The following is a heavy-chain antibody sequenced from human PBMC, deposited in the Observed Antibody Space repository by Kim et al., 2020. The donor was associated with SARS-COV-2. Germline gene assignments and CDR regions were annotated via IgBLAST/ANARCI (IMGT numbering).Heavy chain of an antibody. CDR1: GGSFSGYY. CDR2: INHSGST. J-gene: IGHJ4*02. D-gene: IGHD3-22*01. V-gene: IGHV4-34*01. CDR3: ARLCRAGLIYYDSSGYGKGCPDY. Sequence: SETLSLTCAVYGGSFSGYYWSWIRQPPGKGLEWIGEINHSGSTNYNPSLKSRVTISVDTSKNQFSLKLSSVTAADTAVYYCARLCRAGLIYYDSSGYGKGCPDYWGQGTLVTVSS.